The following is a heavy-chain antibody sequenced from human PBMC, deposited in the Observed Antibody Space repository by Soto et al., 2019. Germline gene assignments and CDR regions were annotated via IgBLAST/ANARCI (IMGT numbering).Heavy chain of an antibody. D-gene: IGHD5-18*01. CDR2: INHSGST. J-gene: IGHJ4*02. CDR3: AIASNKRGNSNGHDY. CDR1: GGSISSGRFY. V-gene: IGHV4-39*07. Sequence: SETLSLTCTVSGGSISSGRFYWSWIRQPPGKGLEWIGEINHSGSTNCNPSLKSRVTISVDRPKNQFSLKLSSVTAADTAVYYCAIASNKRGNSNGHDYWDQGTLVTVSS.